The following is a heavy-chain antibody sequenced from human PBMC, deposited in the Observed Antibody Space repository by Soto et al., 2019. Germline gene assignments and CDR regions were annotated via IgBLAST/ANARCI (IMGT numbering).Heavy chain of an antibody. CDR2: ISSSGSTI. Sequence: GGSLRLSCAASGFTFSSYEMSWVRQAPGKGLEWVSYISSSGSTIYYADSVKGRFTISRDNAKNSLYLQMNSLRAEDTAVYYCARFQRYDFWSGYPHAFDIWGQGTMVT. D-gene: IGHD3-3*01. J-gene: IGHJ3*02. V-gene: IGHV3-48*03. CDR1: GFTFSSYE. CDR3: ARFQRYDFWSGYPHAFDI.